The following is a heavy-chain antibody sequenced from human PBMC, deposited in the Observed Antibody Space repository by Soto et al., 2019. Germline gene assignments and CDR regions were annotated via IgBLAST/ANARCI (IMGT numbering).Heavy chain of an antibody. CDR1: GFTFNFFG. CDR2: ISYDGREK. D-gene: IGHD5-12*01. Sequence: QEQLVESGGGVVQAGRSLRLSCAASGFTFNFFGMHWVRQAPGKGLEWVAVISYDGREKYYADSVKGRFTMSRDNSKNMVYLEMSSLRPDDTSVYYCAQERRYSFDAFDIWGHGAMVTVSS. CDR3: AQERRYSFDAFDI. V-gene: IGHV3-30*18. J-gene: IGHJ3*02.